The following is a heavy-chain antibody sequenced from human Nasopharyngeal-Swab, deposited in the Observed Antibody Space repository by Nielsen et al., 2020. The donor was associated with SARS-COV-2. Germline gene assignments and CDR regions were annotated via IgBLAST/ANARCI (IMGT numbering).Heavy chain of an antibody. CDR1: GFTFSSYG. CDR3: AKGSPDLFSLYDSSGYSPRYFDY. CDR2: IPYDGSNK. Sequence: GGSLRLSCAASGFTFSSYGMHWVRQAPGKGPEWVAVIPYDGSNKYYADSVKGRFTISRDNSKNTLYLQMNSLRAEDTAVYYCAKGSPDLFSLYDSSGYSPRYFDYWGQGTLVTVSS. J-gene: IGHJ4*02. D-gene: IGHD3-22*01. V-gene: IGHV3-30*18.